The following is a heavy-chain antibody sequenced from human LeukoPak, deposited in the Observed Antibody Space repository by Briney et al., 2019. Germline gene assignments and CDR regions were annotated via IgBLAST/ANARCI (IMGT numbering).Heavy chain of an antibody. V-gene: IGHV3-23*01. CDR1: GFTFSSYA. D-gene: IGHD5-12*01. J-gene: IGHJ4*02. CDR2: VSGSGGST. CDR3: AKDLDIVATITGN. Sequence: PGGSLRLSCAPSGFTFSSYAMSWVRQAPGKGLEWVSGVSGSGGSTYYADSVKGRFTISRDNSKNTLYLQMNSLRAEDTAVYYCAKDLDIVATITGNWGQGTLVTVSS.